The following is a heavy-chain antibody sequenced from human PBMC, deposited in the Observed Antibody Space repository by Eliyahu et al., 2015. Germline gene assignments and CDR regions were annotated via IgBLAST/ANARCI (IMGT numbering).Heavy chain of an antibody. CDR3: AKDRGGDFPDY. CDR2: IRYDGSNK. Sequence: QVQLVESGGGVVQPGGSLRLSCAASGFPFSSYGMHWVRQAPGKGLEWVAFIRYDGSNKYYADSVKGRFTISRDNSKNTLYLQMNSLRAEDTAVYYCAKDRGGDFPDYWGQGTLVTVSS. J-gene: IGHJ4*02. V-gene: IGHV3-30*02. CDR1: GFPFSSYG. D-gene: IGHD3-10*01.